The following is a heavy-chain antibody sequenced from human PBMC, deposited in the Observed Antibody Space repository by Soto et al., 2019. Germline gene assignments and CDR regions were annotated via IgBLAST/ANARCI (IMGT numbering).Heavy chain of an antibody. Sequence: GGSLRLSCAASGLIFSDYGIHWVRQAPGKGLEWVALIWYDGSKKYYADSVKGRFTVSRDNINSTLYLEMNSLRVEDSAVYYCAREGAVAGSQDFWGQGTLVTVSS. CDR3: AREGAVAGSQDF. CDR2: IWYDGSKK. D-gene: IGHD6-19*01. J-gene: IGHJ4*02. V-gene: IGHV3-33*01. CDR1: GLIFSDYG.